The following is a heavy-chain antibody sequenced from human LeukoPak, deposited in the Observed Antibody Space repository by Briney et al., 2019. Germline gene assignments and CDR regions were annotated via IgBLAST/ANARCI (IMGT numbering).Heavy chain of an antibody. D-gene: IGHD2-2*01. V-gene: IGHV4-59*01. J-gene: IGHJ3*02. CDR3: ASYCSSTSCGAFDI. CDR1: GGSISSYY. Sequence: SETLSLTCTVSGGSISSYYWSWLRQPPGKGLEWLGYIYYSGSTNYNPSLKSRVTISVDTSKNQFSLKLSSVTAADTAVYYCASYCSSTSCGAFDIWGQGTMVTVSS. CDR2: IYYSGST.